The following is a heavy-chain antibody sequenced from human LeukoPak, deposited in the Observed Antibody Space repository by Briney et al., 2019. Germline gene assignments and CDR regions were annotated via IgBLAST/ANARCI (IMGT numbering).Heavy chain of an antibody. CDR1: GGSISSHY. CDR3: ATNAALGDLSLNY. V-gene: IGHV4-59*11. D-gene: IGHD3-16*02. CDR2: IYYTGTT. J-gene: IGHJ4*02. Sequence: PSETLSLTCTVSGGSISSHYWSWIRQSAGKGLEWIGYIYYTGTTNYNPSLKSRVTISVDTSKDQFSLKLSSVTAADTAVYFCATNAALGDLSLNYWGPGTLVTVSS.